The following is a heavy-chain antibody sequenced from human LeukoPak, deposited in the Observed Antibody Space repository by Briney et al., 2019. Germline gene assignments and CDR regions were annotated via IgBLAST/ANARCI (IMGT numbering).Heavy chain of an antibody. V-gene: IGHV3-21*06. J-gene: IGHJ4*02. CDR3: ARDSTVSDFDY. CDR1: GFTFSNYG. CDR2: TDTSGRYV. D-gene: IGHD4-17*01. Sequence: GGSLRLSCAASGFTFSNYGMNWVRQAPGKGLEWVSFTDTSGRYVYYGDSVKGRFSISRDNAKNLLFLQMNGLRADDTAVYYCARDSTVSDFDYWGQGTLVTVSS.